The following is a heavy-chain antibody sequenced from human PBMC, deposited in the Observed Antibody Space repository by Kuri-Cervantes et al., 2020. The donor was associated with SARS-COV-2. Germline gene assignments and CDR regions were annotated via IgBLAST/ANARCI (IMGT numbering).Heavy chain of an antibody. CDR2: IKQDGSEK. CDR3: VREKGGWLQGDY. Sequence: GSLKISCAASGFTFSSYWMSWVRQAPGKGLEWVANIKQDGSEKYYVDSVKGRFTTSRDNAKNSLYLQMNSLRAEDTAVYYCVREKGGWLQGDYWGQGTLVTVSS. CDR1: GFTFSSYW. D-gene: IGHD5-24*01. V-gene: IGHV3-7*01. J-gene: IGHJ4*02.